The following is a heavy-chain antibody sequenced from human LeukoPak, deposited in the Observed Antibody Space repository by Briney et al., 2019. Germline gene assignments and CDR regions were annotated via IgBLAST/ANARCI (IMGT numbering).Heavy chain of an antibody. CDR3: ARWLQFSDMYYFDY. CDR2: ISAYNGNT. CDR1: GYTFSSYG. D-gene: IGHD5-24*01. J-gene: IGHJ4*02. V-gene: IGHV1-18*01. Sequence: GASVKVSCKASGYTFSSYGISWVRQAPGQGLEWMGWISAYNGNTHYAQKVQGRVTMTTDTSTTTAYMELRSLRSDDTAVYYCARWLQFSDMYYFDYWGQGTLVTVSS.